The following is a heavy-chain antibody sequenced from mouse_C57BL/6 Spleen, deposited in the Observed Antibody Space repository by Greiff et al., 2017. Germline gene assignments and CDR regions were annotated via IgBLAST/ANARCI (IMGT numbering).Heavy chain of an antibody. D-gene: IGHD4-1*01. CDR1: GYSFTGYY. J-gene: IGHJ1*03. V-gene: IGHV1-42*01. Sequence: VQLQQSGPELVKPGASVKISCKASGYSFTGYYMNWVKQSPEKSLEWIGEINPSTGGTTYNQKFKAKATLTVDKSSSTAYMQLKSLTSEDSAVYYCARRMNWDEDWYFDVWGTGTTVTVSS. CDR3: ARRMNWDEDWYFDV. CDR2: INPSTGGT.